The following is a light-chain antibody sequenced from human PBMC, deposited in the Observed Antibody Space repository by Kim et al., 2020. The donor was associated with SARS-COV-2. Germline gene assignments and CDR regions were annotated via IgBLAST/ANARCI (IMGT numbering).Light chain of an antibody. Sequence: SVGDRVTITCRASQRISSYLNWYQQQPGKAPKLLIYAASSLLSGGPSRFSGSGSGTDFTLTISSLPPEDFATYYCQQSFTTPLLTFGGGTKVDIK. CDR1: QRISSY. CDR2: AAS. V-gene: IGKV1-39*01. J-gene: IGKJ4*01. CDR3: QQSFTTPLLT.